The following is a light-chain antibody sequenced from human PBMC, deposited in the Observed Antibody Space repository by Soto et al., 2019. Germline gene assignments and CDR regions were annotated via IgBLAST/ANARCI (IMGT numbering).Light chain of an antibody. CDR1: QTISSW. CDR3: QHYNSYSEA. Sequence: DIQMTKSPSTLSGSVGDRVTITCRASQTISSWLAWYQQKPGKAPKLLIYKASTVKSGVPSRFSGSGSGTEFTLTIRSLQPDDFAAYYCQHYNSYSEAFGQGTKVQLK. CDR2: KAS. V-gene: IGKV1-5*03. J-gene: IGKJ1*01.